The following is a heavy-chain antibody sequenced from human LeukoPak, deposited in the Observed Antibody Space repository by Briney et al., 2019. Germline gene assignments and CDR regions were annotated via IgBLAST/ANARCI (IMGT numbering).Heavy chain of an antibody. V-gene: IGHV1-69*05. CDR3: ARDNYAGANWFDP. Sequence: SVKVSYKASGGTFSSYAISWVRQAPGQGLEWMGGIIPIFGTANYAQKFQGRVTITTDESTSTAYMELSSLRSEDTAVYYCARDNYAGANWFDPWGQGTLVTVSS. D-gene: IGHD1-7*01. CDR1: GGTFSSYA. CDR2: IIPIFGTA. J-gene: IGHJ5*02.